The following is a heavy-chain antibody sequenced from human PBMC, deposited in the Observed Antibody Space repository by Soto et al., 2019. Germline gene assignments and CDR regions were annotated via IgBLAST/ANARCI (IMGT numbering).Heavy chain of an antibody. CDR1: GYSFTSYW. V-gene: IGHV5-51*01. J-gene: IGHJ6*02. CDR2: IYPGDSDT. D-gene: IGHD1-7*01. Sequence: GESLKISCKGSGYSFTSYWIGWVLQMPGKGLEWMGIIYPGDSDTRYSPSFQGQVTISADKSISTAYLQWSSLKASDTAMYYCARHSLYNWNYRGMDVWGQGTAVTVYS. CDR3: ARHSLYNWNYRGMDV.